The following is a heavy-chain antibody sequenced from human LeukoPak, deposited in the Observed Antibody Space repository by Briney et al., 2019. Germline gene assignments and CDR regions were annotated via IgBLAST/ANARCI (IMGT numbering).Heavy chain of an antibody. CDR3: ARDEGAKDYGDYVRAYNWFDP. V-gene: IGHV1-2*06. CDR1: GYTFTGYY. J-gene: IGHJ5*02. Sequence: ASVNVSCKASGYTFTGYYMHWVRQAPGQGLEWMGRINPNSGGTNYAQKFQGRVTVTRDTSISTAYMELSRLRSDDTAVYYCARDEGAKDYGDYVRAYNWFDPWGQGTLVTVSS. CDR2: INPNSGGT. D-gene: IGHD4-17*01.